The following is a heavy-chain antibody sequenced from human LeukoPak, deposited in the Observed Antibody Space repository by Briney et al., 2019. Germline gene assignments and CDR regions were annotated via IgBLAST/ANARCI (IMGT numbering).Heavy chain of an antibody. CDR3: ARGYYDFWSGYWYYYYGMDV. CDR2: INHSGST. CDR1: GGSFSGYY. Sequence: SETLSLTCAVYGGSFSGYYWSWIRQPPKKGLEWIGEINHSGSTNYNPSLKSRVTISVDTSKNQFSLKLSSVTAADTAVYYCARGYYDFWSGYWYYYYGMDVWGQGTTVTVSS. D-gene: IGHD3-3*01. J-gene: IGHJ6*02. V-gene: IGHV4-34*01.